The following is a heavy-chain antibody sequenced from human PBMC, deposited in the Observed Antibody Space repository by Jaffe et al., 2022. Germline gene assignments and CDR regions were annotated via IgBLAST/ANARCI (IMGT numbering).Heavy chain of an antibody. CDR1: GGSISSSSYY. Sequence: QLQLQESGPGLVKPSETLSLTCTVSGGSISSSSYYWGWIRQPPGKGLEWIGSIYYSGSTYYNPSLKSRVTISVDTSKNQFSLKLSSVTAADTAVYYCARHGGAPSITIFGVVMWDYYYYYYMDVWGKGTTVTVSS. CDR3: ARHGGAPSITIFGVVMWDYYYYYYMDV. D-gene: IGHD3-3*01. CDR2: IYYSGST. V-gene: IGHV4-39*01. J-gene: IGHJ6*03.